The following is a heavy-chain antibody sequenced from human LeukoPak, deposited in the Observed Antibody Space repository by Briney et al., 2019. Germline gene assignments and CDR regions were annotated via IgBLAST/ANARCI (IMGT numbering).Heavy chain of an antibody. CDR2: ISYVGSNK. CDR3: ARDRRISGWYFDL. Sequence: GGSLRLSCAASGFTFSSYAMHWVRQAPGKGLEWGAVISYVGSNKYYADSVKGRFTISRDNSKNTLYLQMNSLRAEDTAVYYCARDRRISGWYFDLWGRGTLVTVSS. J-gene: IGHJ2*01. D-gene: IGHD3-10*01. CDR1: GFTFSSYA. V-gene: IGHV3-30*04.